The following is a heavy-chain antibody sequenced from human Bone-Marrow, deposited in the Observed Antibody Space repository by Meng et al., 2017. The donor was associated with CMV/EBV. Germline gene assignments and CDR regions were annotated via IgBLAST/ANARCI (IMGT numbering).Heavy chain of an antibody. CDR2: ISWNSGSI. V-gene: IGHV3-9*01. D-gene: IGHD3-10*01. Sequence: SLKISCAASGFTFDDYAMHWVRQPPGKGLEWVSGISWNSGSIGYADSVKGRFTISRDNAKNSLYLQMNSLRAEDTAVYYCARSLSPSMDVWGQGTTVTVSS. J-gene: IGHJ6*02. CDR3: ARSLSPSMDV. CDR1: GFTFDDYA.